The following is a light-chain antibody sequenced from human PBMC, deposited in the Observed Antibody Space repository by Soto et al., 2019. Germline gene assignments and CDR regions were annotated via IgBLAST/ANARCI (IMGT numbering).Light chain of an antibody. CDR3: SSYTSRSTVV. V-gene: IGLV2-14*01. CDR1: SSDVGGYNY. J-gene: IGLJ2*01. Sequence: QLVLTQPASVSGSPGQSITISCTGTSSDVGGYNYVSWYQQHPGKAPKLMIYDVSNRPSGVSNRFSGSKSGNTASLTISGRQAEDEADYYCSSYTSRSTVVFGGGTKLTVL. CDR2: DVS.